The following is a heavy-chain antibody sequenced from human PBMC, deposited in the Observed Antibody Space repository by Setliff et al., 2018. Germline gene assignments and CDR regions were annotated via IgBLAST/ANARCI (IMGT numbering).Heavy chain of an antibody. Sequence: PSETLSLTCTVSGGSISSYYWSWIRQPPGKGLEWIGYIYYSGSTNYNPSLKSRVTISVDTSKNQFSLKLSSVTAADTAVYYCARVSMYYNFWSGYYGERGEYFDYWGQATLVTSPQ. V-gene: IGHV4-59*01. CDR1: GGSISSYY. D-gene: IGHD3-3*01. J-gene: IGHJ4*02. CDR2: IYYSGST. CDR3: ARVSMYYNFWSGYYGERGEYFDY.